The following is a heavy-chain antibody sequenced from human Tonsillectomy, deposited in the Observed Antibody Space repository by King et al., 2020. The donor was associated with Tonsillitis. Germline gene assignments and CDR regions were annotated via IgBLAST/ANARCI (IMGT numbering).Heavy chain of an antibody. CDR3: SRRQVLSVGNGWNEGVFAF. CDR1: GFSITSSGVG. Sequence: TLKESGPTLVKPTQTLTLTCTLSGFSITSSGVGVGWIRQSPGKALEWLALIYWDDDKRYSPSLKSRLVSTKDTSNNQVVLTVTNMDPVDTGTYYCSRRQVLSVGNGWNEGVFAFWGQGILVSVSS. CDR2: IYWDDDK. D-gene: IGHD1-1*01. J-gene: IGHJ4*02. V-gene: IGHV2-5*02.